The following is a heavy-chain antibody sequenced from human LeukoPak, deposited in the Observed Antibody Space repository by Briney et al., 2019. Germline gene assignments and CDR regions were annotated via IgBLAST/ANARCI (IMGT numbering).Heavy chain of an antibody. J-gene: IGHJ6*02. V-gene: IGHV1-69*04. CDR2: MIPILGIA. Sequence: ASVKVSCKASGGTFSSYAISWVRQAPGQGLEWMGRMIPILGIANYAQKFQGRVTITADKSTSTAYMELSSLRSEDTAVYYCAREGSGSGYDGYYYGMDVWGQGTTVTVSS. CDR1: GGTFSSYA. D-gene: IGHD5-12*01. CDR3: AREGSGSGYDGYYYGMDV.